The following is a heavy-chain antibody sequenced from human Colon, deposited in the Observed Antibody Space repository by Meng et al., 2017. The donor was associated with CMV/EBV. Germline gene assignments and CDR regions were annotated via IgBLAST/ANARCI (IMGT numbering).Heavy chain of an antibody. Sequence: GESLKISCQGSGYNFATFRIGWVRQMPGTGLEWMGLFYPGDSESRYSPSFHGQVTMSADKSTNTAYLQWHSLKASDTATYYCVTQTGLGNDAYDIWGQGTMVTVSS. D-gene: IGHD3/OR15-3a*01. CDR2: FYPGDSES. CDR1: GYNFATFR. J-gene: IGHJ3*02. CDR3: VTQTGLGNDAYDI. V-gene: IGHV5-51*01.